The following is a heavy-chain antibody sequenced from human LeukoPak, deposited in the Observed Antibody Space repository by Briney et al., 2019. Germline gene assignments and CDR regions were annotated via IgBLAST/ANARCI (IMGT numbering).Heavy chain of an antibody. CDR2: IYSGGST. D-gene: IGHD3-22*01. Sequence: GGSLRLSCAASGFTFSSNYMSGVRRAPGRGLEGGSVIYSGGSTYYADSVKGRFPISRDSSKNTLYLQMNSLRAEDTAVFYCARGPYYYDSGVYYSGWFDPWGQGTLVTVSS. CDR1: GFTFSSNY. CDR3: ARGPYYYDSGVYYSGWFDP. V-gene: IGHV3-53*01. J-gene: IGHJ5*02.